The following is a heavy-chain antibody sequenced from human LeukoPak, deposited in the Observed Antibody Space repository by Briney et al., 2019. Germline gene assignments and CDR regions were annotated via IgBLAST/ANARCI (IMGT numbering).Heavy chain of an antibody. D-gene: IGHD6-13*01. J-gene: IGHJ5*02. CDR3: ARHKYTSSWHFDT. Sequence: SETLSLTCTVTGGSISSYYWSWIRQPPAKGLEWMGDFYYSGSTNYNPSLKSRVTISVDTSKKQFSLKLSSVTATDTAIYYCARHKYTSSWHFDTWGQGTLVTVSS. V-gene: IGHV4-59*08. CDR2: FYYSGST. CDR1: GGSISSYY.